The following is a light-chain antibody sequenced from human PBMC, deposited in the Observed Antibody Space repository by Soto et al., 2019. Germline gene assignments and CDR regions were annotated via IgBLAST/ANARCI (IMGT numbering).Light chain of an antibody. CDR2: EVS. Sequence: QSALTQPASVSGSPGQSITICCTGTSSDVGGYNYVSWYQQHPGKAPKLMIYEVSNRPSGVSNRFSGSKSGNTASLTISGLQTEDEADYYCSSFTSINTWVFGAGTKLTVL. CDR1: SSDVGGYNY. CDR3: SSFTSINTWV. V-gene: IGLV2-14*01. J-gene: IGLJ3*02.